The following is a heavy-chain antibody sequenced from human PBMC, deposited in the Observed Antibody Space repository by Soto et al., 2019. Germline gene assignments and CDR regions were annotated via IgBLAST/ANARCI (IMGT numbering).Heavy chain of an antibody. D-gene: IGHD2-15*01. CDR1: GFSFSNYA. V-gene: IGHV3-23*01. CDR2: ISTSGGST. Sequence: GGSLRLSCAASGFSFSNYAMNWVRQAPGKGLEWVSGISTSGGSTYYTDSVKGRFTISRDNSKNTLYLQMNSLRAEDTALYYCAKVISAHTELSPPDCCGQGTLVTGSS. CDR3: AKVISAHTELSPPDC. J-gene: IGHJ4*02.